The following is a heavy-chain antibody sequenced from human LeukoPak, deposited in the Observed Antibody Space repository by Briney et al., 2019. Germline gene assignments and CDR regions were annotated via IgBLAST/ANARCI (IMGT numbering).Heavy chain of an antibody. Sequence: SVKVSCKASGGTFSSYAISWVRQAPGQGLEWMGGIIPIFGTANYAQKFQGRVTITADESTSTAYMELSSLRSEDTAVYYCARSRDYYDSSGYYGAFDIWGQGTMVTVSS. CDR1: GGTFSSYA. J-gene: IGHJ3*02. V-gene: IGHV1-69*13. D-gene: IGHD3-22*01. CDR2: IIPIFGTA. CDR3: ARSRDYYDSSGYYGAFDI.